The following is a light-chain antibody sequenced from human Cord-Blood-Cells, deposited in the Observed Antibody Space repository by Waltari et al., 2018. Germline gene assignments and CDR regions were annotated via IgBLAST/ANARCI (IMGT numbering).Light chain of an antibody. J-gene: IGLJ7*01. CDR3: QAWDSSTAV. Sequence: SYELTQPPSVSVSPGQTASITCSGDKLGDKYACCYQQKPGQSPVLVIYQNSKRPSGIPGRFSGSNPGNTATLTISGTQAMDEADYYGQAWDSSTAVFGGGTQLTVL. V-gene: IGLV3-1*01. CDR1: KLGDKY. CDR2: QNS.